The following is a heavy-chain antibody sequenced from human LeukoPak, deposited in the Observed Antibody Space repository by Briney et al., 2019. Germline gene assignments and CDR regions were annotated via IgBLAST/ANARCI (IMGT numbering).Heavy chain of an antibody. CDR2: ISGSGGST. CDR1: GFTFSSYA. D-gene: IGHD4-17*01. J-gene: IGHJ5*02. CDR3: ARGPIYGDYGLFDP. Sequence: PGGSLRLSCAASGFTFSSYAMSWVRQAPGKGLEWVSAISGSGGSTYYADSVKGRFTISRDNSKNTLYLQMNSLRAEDTAVYYCARGPIYGDYGLFDPWGQGTLVTVSS. V-gene: IGHV3-23*01.